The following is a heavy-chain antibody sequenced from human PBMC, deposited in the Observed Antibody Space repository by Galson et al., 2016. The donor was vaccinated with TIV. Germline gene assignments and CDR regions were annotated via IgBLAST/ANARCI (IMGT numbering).Heavy chain of an antibody. J-gene: IGHJ4*02. CDR3: ARGAPSVFGVIMTLDY. CDR1: GDSVSSTSAA. D-gene: IGHD3-3*01. CDR2: TYYRSTWYS. Sequence: CAISGDSVSSTSAAWNWIRQSPSRGLEWLGRTYYRSTWYSDYAASLKRRITINPYTSKNQFSLQLTSVTPEDAAVYYCARGAPSVFGVIMTLDYWGQGTLVTVSS. V-gene: IGHV6-1*01.